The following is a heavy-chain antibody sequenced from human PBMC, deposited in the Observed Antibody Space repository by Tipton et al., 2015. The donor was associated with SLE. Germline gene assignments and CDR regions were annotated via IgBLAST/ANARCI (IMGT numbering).Heavy chain of an antibody. D-gene: IGHD2-2*02. J-gene: IGHJ6*03. Sequence: QLVQSGDEMKKPGASVKVSCKASGYMFANYGISWVRQAPGQGLEWMGWISTKNGNTNYAQNFQGRVTMTADTSTNTAYMELRSLRPDDTAVFYCARVVYCSSSIYYKAYYYYLVFWRKGTPVTVSS. V-gene: IGHV1-18*01. CDR3: ARVVYCSSSIYYKAYYYYLVF. CDR1: GYMFANYG. CDR2: ISTKNGNT.